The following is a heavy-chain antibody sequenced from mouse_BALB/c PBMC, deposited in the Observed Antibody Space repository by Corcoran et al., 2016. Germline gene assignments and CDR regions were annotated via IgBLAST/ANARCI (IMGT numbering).Heavy chain of an antibody. CDR2: ISYDGSN. CDR3: ARDHGNYYAMDY. D-gene: IGHD2-1*01. J-gene: IGHJ4*01. Sequence: DVQLQESGPGLVKPSQSLSLTCSVTGYSITSGYYWNWIRQFPGNKLEWMGYISYDGSNNYNPSLKNRISITRDTSKNQFFLKLNSVTTEDTATYYCARDHGNYYAMDYWGQETSVTVSA. CDR1: GYSITSGYY. V-gene: IGHV3-6*02.